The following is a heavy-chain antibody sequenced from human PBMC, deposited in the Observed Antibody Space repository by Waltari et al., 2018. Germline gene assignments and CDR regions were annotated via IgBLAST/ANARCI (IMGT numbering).Heavy chain of an antibody. CDR1: GGTFSSYA. CDR3: ASFRCLEGGSCYSLRYSWFDP. Sequence: QVQLVQSGAEVKKPGSSVKVSCKASGGTFSSYAISWVRQAPGQGLEWMGGISPIFGTANYAQKFQGRVTITADKSTSTAYMELSSLRSEDTAVYYCASFRCLEGGSCYSLRYSWFDPWGQGTLVTVSS. D-gene: IGHD2-15*01. CDR2: ISPIFGTA. J-gene: IGHJ5*02. V-gene: IGHV1-69*14.